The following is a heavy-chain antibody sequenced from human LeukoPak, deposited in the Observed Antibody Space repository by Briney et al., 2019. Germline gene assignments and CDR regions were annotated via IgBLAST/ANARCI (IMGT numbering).Heavy chain of an antibody. CDR2: ISSYNGNT. CDR3: ARGSFPSDDILTGPFDN. D-gene: IGHD3-9*01. V-gene: IGHV1-18*01. Sequence: ASVKVSCKASGYTFTSYGSSWVRQAPGQALEWMGWISSYNGNTNYAQKLQGRATMTTDTSTSTAYMELRSLRSDDTAVYYCARGSFPSDDILTGPFDNWGQGTLVTVSS. CDR1: GYTFTSYG. J-gene: IGHJ4*02.